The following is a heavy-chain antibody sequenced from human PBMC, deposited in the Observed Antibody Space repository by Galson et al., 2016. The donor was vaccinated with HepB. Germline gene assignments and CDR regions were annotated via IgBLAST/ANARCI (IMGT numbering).Heavy chain of an antibody. CDR1: GYTFASYW. V-gene: IGHV5-51*01. Sequence: QSGADVKKPGESLKISCKGSGYTFASYWIGWVRQMPGKGLEWMGIIYPDDSETRYSPSFQGQVTISVDKSISTAYLQWSSLKASDTAMYYCARSLGHDSSGYYYVRGNWFDPWGQGTLVTVSS. D-gene: IGHD3-22*01. J-gene: IGHJ5*02. CDR3: ARSLGHDSSGYYYVRGNWFDP. CDR2: IYPDDSET.